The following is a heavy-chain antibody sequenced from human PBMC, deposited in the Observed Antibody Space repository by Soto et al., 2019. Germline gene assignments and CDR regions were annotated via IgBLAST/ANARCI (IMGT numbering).Heavy chain of an antibody. D-gene: IGHD2-15*01. V-gene: IGHV3-7*01. CDR1: GFTFSSYW. Sequence: EVQLVESGGGLVQPGGSLRLSCAASGFTFSSYWMSWVRQAPGKGLEWVANIKQDGSEKYYVDSVQGRFTISRDNAKNSLYLQXXXXXXXXXXXXXXXXXXXXXXXXXSCYSGFDPWGQGTLVTVSS. CDR3: XXXXXXXXXXXSCYSGFDP. CDR2: IKQDGSEK. J-gene: IGHJ5*02.